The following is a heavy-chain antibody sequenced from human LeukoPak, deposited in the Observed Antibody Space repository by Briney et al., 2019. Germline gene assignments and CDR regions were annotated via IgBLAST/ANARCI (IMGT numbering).Heavy chain of an antibody. J-gene: IGHJ4*02. CDR1: GGSFSGYY. D-gene: IGHD1-26*01. CDR3: ARVGGATTLPDY. CDR2: INHSGST. V-gene: IGHV4-34*01. Sequence: PSETLSLTCAVYGGSFSGYYWSWLRQPPGKGLEWVGEINHSGSTNYNPSLKSRVTISVDTSKKQFSLKLSSVTAADTAVYYCARVGGATTLPDYWGQGTLVTVSS.